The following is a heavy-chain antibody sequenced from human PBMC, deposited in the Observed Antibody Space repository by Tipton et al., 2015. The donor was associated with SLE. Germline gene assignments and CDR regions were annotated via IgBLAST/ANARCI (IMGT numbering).Heavy chain of an antibody. CDR3: ARGRGIVGVNWFDP. D-gene: IGHD1-26*01. CDR1: GGSISSHY. J-gene: IGHJ5*02. Sequence: TLFLTCTVSGGSISSHYWSWIRQPPGKGLEWIGSIYYSGSTYYNPSLKSRVTISVDTSKNQFSLKLSSVTAADTAVYYCARGRGIVGVNWFDPWGQGTLVTVSS. CDR2: IYYSGST. V-gene: IGHV4-39*07.